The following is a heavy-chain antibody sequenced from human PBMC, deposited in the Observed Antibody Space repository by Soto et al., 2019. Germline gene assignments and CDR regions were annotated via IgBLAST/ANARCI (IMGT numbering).Heavy chain of an antibody. CDR1: GGTFSSYT. J-gene: IGHJ5*02. V-gene: IGHV1-69*08. Sequence: QVHLVQSWAEVKKPGSSVKVSCKASGGTFSSYTISWVRQAPGQGLEWMGKIIPILGTANYAQKFQGRVTITADKSTSTAYMEMSSLRSEDTAVYYCARDFHYDLSGEANHWGQGTLVTVSS. D-gene: IGHD3-10*02. CDR3: ARDFHYDLSGEANH. CDR2: IIPILGTA.